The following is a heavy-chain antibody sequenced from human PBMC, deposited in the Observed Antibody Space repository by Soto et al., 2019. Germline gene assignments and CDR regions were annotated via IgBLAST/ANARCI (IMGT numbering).Heavy chain of an antibody. CDR3: ARVRGSPKPSGMLFDI. V-gene: IGHV3-7*03. CDR2: IKQDGSEK. D-gene: IGHD1-26*01. Sequence: PGGSLRLSCAASGFTFSSYWMSWVRQAPGKGLEWVANIKQDGSEKYYVDSVKGRFTISRDNAKNSLYLQMNSLRAEDTAVYYCARVRGSPKPSGMLFDIWGQGTMVTVSS. CDR1: GFTFSSYW. J-gene: IGHJ3*02.